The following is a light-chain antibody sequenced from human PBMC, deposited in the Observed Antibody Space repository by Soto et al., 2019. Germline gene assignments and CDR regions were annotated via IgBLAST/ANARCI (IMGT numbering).Light chain of an antibody. Sequence: DIVMTQSPLSLIVTPGEAASISCRSSQSLLHSNGNNYVDWYLQKPGQSPQLLVYLGSNRAPGVPDRFSGSGSGTDFVLKISRVEAEDVGIYYCMQLLQTPFTFGGGTKVVIK. V-gene: IGKV2-28*01. J-gene: IGKJ4*01. CDR3: MQLLQTPFT. CDR1: QSLLHSNGNNY. CDR2: LGS.